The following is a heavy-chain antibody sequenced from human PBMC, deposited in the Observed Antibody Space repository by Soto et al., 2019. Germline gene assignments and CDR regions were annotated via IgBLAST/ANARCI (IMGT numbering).Heavy chain of an antibody. CDR1: GYTFTSYD. Sequence: GASVKVSCKASGYTFTSYDINWVRHATGQGLEWMGWMNPNSGNTGYAQKFQGRVTMTRTTSISTAYMELSSLRSEDTAVYYCARVRDLRAPRTGGLGDYYGMDVWGQGTTVTVSS. J-gene: IGHJ6*02. V-gene: IGHV1-8*01. D-gene: IGHD1-26*01. CDR2: MNPNSGNT. CDR3: ARVRDLRAPRTGGLGDYYGMDV.